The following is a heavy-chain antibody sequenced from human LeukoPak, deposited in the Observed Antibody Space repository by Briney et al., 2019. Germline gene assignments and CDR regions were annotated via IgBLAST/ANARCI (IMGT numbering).Heavy chain of an antibody. V-gene: IGHV4-38-2*02. D-gene: IGHD7-27*01. CDR1: GYSISSGHY. CDR2: INHSGST. CDR3: ARIRGEGYAFDI. J-gene: IGHJ3*02. Sequence: SETLSLTCTVSGYSISSGHYWGWIRQPPGKGLEWIGEINHSGSTNYNPSLKSRVTISVDTSKNQFSLKLSSVTAADTAVYYCARIRGEGYAFDIWGQGTMVTVSS.